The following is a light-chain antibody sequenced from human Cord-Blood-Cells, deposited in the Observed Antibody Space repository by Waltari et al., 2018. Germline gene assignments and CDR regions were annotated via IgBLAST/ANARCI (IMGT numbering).Light chain of an antibody. J-gene: IGKJ5*01. V-gene: IGKV3-20*01. CDR2: GAS. Sequence: ELVLTQSPSPLPLSPGERATLSCRASQSVSSSYLAWYQQKPGQAPRLLIYGASSRATGIPDRFSGSGYGTDFTLTISRLEPEDFAVYYCQQYGSSPTFGQGTRLEIK. CDR1: QSVSSSY. CDR3: QQYGSSPT.